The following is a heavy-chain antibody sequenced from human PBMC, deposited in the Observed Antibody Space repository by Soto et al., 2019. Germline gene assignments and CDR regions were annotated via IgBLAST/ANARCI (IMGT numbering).Heavy chain of an antibody. J-gene: IGHJ4*02. Sequence: QITLTESGPTLVQPTQTLTLTCTFSGFSFSTSAVGVGWIRQPPGKALEFLALIYWDDDKRYGPSLKSKISTTKDTSTTQVVLTMTDLDPEDTATYYCAHVYWAASGTRYYFDHWGQGTLVTVSS. CDR1: GFSFSTSAVG. CDR2: IYWDDDK. V-gene: IGHV2-5*06. D-gene: IGHD6-13*01. CDR3: AHVYWAASGTRYYFDH.